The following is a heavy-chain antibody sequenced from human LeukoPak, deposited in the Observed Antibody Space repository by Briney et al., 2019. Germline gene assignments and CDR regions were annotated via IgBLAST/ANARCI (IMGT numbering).Heavy chain of an antibody. CDR2: ITGDGTRT. CDR1: GFTFSSCA. V-gene: IGHV3-23*01. D-gene: IGHD1-14*01. CDR3: ASRPRADMGPLDY. Sequence: TGGSLRLSCAASGFTFSSCAMTWVRQAPGKGLEWVASITGDGTRTYYTDSVEGRFTISRDNSKNTLYLQMNSLRADETAIYYCASRPRADMGPLDYWGQGTLVTVST. J-gene: IGHJ4*02.